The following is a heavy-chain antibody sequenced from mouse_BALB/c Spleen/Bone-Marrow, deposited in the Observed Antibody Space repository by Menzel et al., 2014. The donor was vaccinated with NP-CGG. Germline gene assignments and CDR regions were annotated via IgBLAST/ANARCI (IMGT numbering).Heavy chain of an antibody. V-gene: IGHV1-7*01. CDR3: ARGYYGSSLVY. CDR2: INPSTGYT. CDR1: GYTFTSYW. Sequence: QVQLQQSGAELAKPGASVKMSCKAPGYTFTSYWMHWVKQRPGQVLEWIGYINPSTGYTEYNQKFKDKATLTADKSSSTAYMQLSSLTSEDSAVYYCARGYYGSSLVYWGQGTLVTVSA. D-gene: IGHD1-1*01. J-gene: IGHJ3*01.